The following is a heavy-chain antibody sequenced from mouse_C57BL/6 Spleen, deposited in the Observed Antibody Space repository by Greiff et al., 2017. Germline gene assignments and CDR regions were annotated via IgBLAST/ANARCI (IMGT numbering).Heavy chain of an antibody. J-gene: IGHJ3*01. V-gene: IGHV3-6*01. CDR1: GYSITSGYY. CDR3: TREAYGYVPQFAY. D-gene: IGHD2-2*01. Sequence: EVQVVESGPGLVKPSQSLSLTCSVTGYSITSGYYWNWLRQFPGNKLEWMGYISYDGSNNYNPSLKNRISITRDTSKNQFFLKLNSVTTEDTASYCCTREAYGYVPQFAYWGQGTLVTVSA. CDR2: ISYDGSN.